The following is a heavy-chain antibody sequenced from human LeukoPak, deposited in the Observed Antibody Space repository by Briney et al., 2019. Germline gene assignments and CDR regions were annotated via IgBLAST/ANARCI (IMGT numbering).Heavy chain of an antibody. CDR3: ARLFVGRGVIRTYFFDY. D-gene: IGHD3-10*01. V-gene: IGHV4-59*01. Sequence: SETLSLTCTVSGGSISSYYWSWIRQPPGRGLEWVGYIYCSGSTNYNPSLKSRVTISVDTSKNQFSLKLSSVTAADPAVYYRARLFVGRGVIRTYFFDYWGQGTLATDSS. CDR1: GGSISSYY. CDR2: IYCSGST. J-gene: IGHJ4*02.